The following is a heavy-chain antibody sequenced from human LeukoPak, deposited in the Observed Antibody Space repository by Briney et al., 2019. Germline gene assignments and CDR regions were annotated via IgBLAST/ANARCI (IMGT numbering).Heavy chain of an antibody. D-gene: IGHD6-6*01. CDR2: IYYSGST. V-gene: IGHV4-59*01. J-gene: IGHJ5*02. CDR3: ARDPRYSSSPGGWFDP. CDR1: GGSISSYY. Sequence: SETLFLTCTVSGGSISSYYWSWIRQPPGKGLEWIGYIYYSGSTNYNPSLKSRVTISVDTSKNQFSLKLSSVTAADTAVYYCARDPRYSSSPGGWFDPWGQGTLVTVSS.